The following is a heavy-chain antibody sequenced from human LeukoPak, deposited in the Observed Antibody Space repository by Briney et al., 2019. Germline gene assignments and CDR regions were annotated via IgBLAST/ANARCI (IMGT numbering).Heavy chain of an antibody. J-gene: IGHJ6*03. Sequence: SETLSLTCTVSGGSISSYYWSWIRQPPGKGLEWIGYIYYSGSTNYNPSLKSRVTISVDTSKNQFSLKLSSVTAADTAVYYCARGGSSWYGALVDYYYYYMDVWGKGTTVTVSS. CDR1: GGSISSYY. D-gene: IGHD6-13*01. CDR3: ARGGSSWYGALVDYYYYYMDV. V-gene: IGHV4-59*01. CDR2: IYYSGST.